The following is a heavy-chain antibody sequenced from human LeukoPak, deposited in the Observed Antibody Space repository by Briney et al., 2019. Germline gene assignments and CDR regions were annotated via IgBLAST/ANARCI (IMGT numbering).Heavy chain of an antibody. V-gene: IGHV3-48*02. D-gene: IGHD3-22*01. Sequence: GGSLRLSCAASGFTFSSYSMNWVRQAPGKGLEWVSYISSSSSTIYYADSVKGRFTISRDNAKNSLYLQMNSLKDEDTAVYYCARDDSSGILYYFDYWGQGTLVTVSS. CDR2: ISSSSSTI. J-gene: IGHJ4*02. CDR1: GFTFSSYS. CDR3: ARDDSSGILYYFDY.